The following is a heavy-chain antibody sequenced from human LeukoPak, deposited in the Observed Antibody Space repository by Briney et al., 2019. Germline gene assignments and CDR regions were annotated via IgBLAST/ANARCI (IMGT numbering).Heavy chain of an antibody. V-gene: IGHV3-7*01. J-gene: IGHJ4*02. CDR3: ARLLIPIAVAGTLGY. D-gene: IGHD6-19*01. CDR1: GFTFSSYW. Sequence: GGSLRLSCAASGFTFSSYWMSWVRQAPGKGLEWVANIKQDGSEKYYVDSVKGRFTISRDNAKNSLYLQMNSLRAEDTAVYYCARLLIPIAVAGTLGYWGQGTLVTVSS. CDR2: IKQDGSEK.